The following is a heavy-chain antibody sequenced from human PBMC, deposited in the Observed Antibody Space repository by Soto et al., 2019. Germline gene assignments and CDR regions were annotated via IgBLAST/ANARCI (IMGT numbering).Heavy chain of an antibody. V-gene: IGHV4-31*03. J-gene: IGHJ4*02. CDR1: GGSISSGGYY. Sequence: PSETLSLTCTVSGGSISSGGYYWSWIRQHPGKGLEWIGYIYYSGSTYYNPSLKSRVTISVDTSKNQFSLKLSSVTAADTAVYYCARENSQKLAYCGGDCYDPRYFDYWGQGTLVTVSS. CDR2: IYYSGST. D-gene: IGHD2-21*01. CDR3: ARENSQKLAYCGGDCYDPRYFDY.